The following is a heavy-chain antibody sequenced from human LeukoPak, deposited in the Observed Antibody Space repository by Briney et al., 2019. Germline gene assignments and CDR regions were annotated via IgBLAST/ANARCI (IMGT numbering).Heavy chain of an antibody. D-gene: IGHD6-13*01. J-gene: IGHJ4*02. V-gene: IGHV4-4*07. Sequence: SETLSLTCTVSDGYISNYYWTWIRQPAGQGLEWIGRIYISGSTNYNPSLRSRVTMSVDTSKDQLSLKLKSVTDADTAVHYCARGSSWYDYWGQGTLVTVSS. CDR3: ARGSSWYDY. CDR1: DGYISNYY. CDR2: IYISGST.